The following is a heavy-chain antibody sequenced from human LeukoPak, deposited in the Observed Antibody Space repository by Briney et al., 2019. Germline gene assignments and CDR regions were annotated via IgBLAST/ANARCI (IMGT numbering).Heavy chain of an antibody. CDR3: ARDQRRGWFGELLPYNWFDP. Sequence: SETLSLTYTVSGGSISSSSYYWGWIRQPPGKGLEWIGSIYYSGSTYYNPSLKSRVTISVDTSKNQFSLKLSSVTAADTAVYYCARDQRRGWFGELLPYNWFDPWGQGTLVTVSS. D-gene: IGHD3-10*01. J-gene: IGHJ5*02. V-gene: IGHV4-39*07. CDR2: IYYSGST. CDR1: GGSISSSSYY.